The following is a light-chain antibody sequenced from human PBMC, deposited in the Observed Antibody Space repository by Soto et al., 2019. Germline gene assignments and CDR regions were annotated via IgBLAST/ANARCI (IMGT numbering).Light chain of an antibody. J-gene: IGKJ4*01. Sequence: DIQMTQSPSTLSASVGDRVTITCRASQSISSWLAWYQQKPGKAPKLLIYKASSLESGVPSRFSGSGSGTEFTLTISTLQPDDFATYYGQQYNSYPLTFGGGTKVEIK. V-gene: IGKV1-5*03. CDR3: QQYNSYPLT. CDR1: QSISSW. CDR2: KAS.